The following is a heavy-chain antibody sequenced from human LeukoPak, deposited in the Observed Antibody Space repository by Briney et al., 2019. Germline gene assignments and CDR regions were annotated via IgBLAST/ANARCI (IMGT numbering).Heavy chain of an antibody. J-gene: IGHJ4*02. CDR2: IIPIFGTA. Sequence: GASVKVSCRASGGTFSSYAISWVRQAPGQGLEWMGGIIPIFGTANYAQKFQGRVTITADESTSTAYMELSSLRSEDTAVYYCAGEDPGYYYDSSGYYFDWGQGTLVTVSS. D-gene: IGHD3-22*01. CDR3: AGEDPGYYYDSSGYYFD. V-gene: IGHV1-69*13. CDR1: GGTFSSYA.